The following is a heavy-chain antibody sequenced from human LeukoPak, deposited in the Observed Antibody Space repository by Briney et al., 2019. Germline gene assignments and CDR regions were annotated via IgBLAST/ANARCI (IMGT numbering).Heavy chain of an antibody. Sequence: SETLSLTCTVSSYSISIGYYWGWIRQTPGKGLEWIGSIYHSGDTYYSLSLKSRVTISVDTSKNQFSLKLSSVTAADTAVYYCARDRLGAAAGISGYVTDYWGQGTLVTVSS. CDR2: IYHSGDT. J-gene: IGHJ4*02. D-gene: IGHD6-13*01. CDR3: ARDRLGAAAGISGYVTDY. V-gene: IGHV4-38-2*02. CDR1: SYSISIGYY.